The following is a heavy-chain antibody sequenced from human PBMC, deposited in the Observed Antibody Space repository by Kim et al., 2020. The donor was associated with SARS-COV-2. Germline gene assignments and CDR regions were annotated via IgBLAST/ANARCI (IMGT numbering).Heavy chain of an antibody. J-gene: IGHJ4*02. D-gene: IGHD5-12*01. CDR2: ISTRGESI. CDR1: GLSFSDSY. Sequence: GGSLRLSCAASGLSFSDSYMNWVRQAPGKGLEWLSFISTRGESIFYADSVEGRFTISRDNAKNSLYLQMNYLRDEDTAGYYCARSGNGYNAFGIWGQGVLVTVSS. V-gene: IGHV3-11*01. CDR3: ARSGNGYNAFGI.